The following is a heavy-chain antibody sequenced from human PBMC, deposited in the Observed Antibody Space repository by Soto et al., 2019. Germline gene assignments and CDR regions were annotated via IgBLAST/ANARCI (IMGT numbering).Heavy chain of an antibody. Sequence: EVQLVESGGGLVQPGGSLRLSCAASGFTFSSYWMSWVRQAPGKGLEWVANIKQDGSEKYYVDSVKGRFTISRDNAKNSLYLQMNSLRAEDTAVYYCARDRRYYDSSGDAFAIWGQGTMVTVSS. CDR2: IKQDGSEK. CDR3: ARDRRYYDSSGDAFAI. J-gene: IGHJ3*02. V-gene: IGHV3-7*04. CDR1: GFTFSSYW. D-gene: IGHD3-22*01.